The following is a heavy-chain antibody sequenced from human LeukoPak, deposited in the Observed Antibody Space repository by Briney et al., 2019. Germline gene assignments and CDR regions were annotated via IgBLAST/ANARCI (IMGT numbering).Heavy chain of an antibody. CDR1: GGTFSSYA. V-gene: IGHV1-24*01. J-gene: IGHJ4*02. D-gene: IGHD5-18*01. CDR3: ATGDTAMPKD. CDR2: FDPEDGET. Sequence: GASVKVSCKASGGTFSSYAISWVRQAPGQGLEWMGGFDPEDGETIYAQKFQGRVTMTEDTSTDTAYMELSSLRSEDTAVYYCATGDTAMPKDWGQGTLVTVSS.